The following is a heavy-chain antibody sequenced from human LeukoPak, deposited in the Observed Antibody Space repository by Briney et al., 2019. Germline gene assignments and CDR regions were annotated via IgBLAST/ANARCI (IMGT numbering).Heavy chain of an antibody. CDR3: ARVRGGVAAAGVLGYYFDY. CDR1: GFTFRRYG. Sequence: GGSLRLSCAASGFTFRRYGMNWVRQAPEKGLEWVSDISGSGGSTYYGDSVKGRFTISRDNSKNTLYLQMNSLRAEDTAVYYCARVRGGVAAAGVLGYYFDYWGQGTLVTVSS. J-gene: IGHJ4*02. D-gene: IGHD6-13*01. V-gene: IGHV3-23*01. CDR2: ISGSGGST.